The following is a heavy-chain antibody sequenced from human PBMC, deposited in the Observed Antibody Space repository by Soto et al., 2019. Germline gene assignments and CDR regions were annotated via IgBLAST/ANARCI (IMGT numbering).Heavy chain of an antibody. Sequence: PGESLKISCKGSGYSFTSYWIGWVRQMPGKGLEWMGIIYPGDSDTRYSPSFQGQVTISADKSISTAYLQWSSLKASDTAMYYCARQARIAAAGTPCGMDVWGQGTTVTVSS. CDR3: ARQARIAAAGTPCGMDV. V-gene: IGHV5-51*01. D-gene: IGHD6-13*01. J-gene: IGHJ6*02. CDR1: GYSFTSYW. CDR2: IYPGDSDT.